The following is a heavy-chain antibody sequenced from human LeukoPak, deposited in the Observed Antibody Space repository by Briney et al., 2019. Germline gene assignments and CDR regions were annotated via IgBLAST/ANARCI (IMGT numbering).Heavy chain of an antibody. CDR2: ISYDGSYQ. Sequence: GGSLRLSCAASGFTFSNYGMHWVRQAPGKGREWVTDISYDGSYQYYADSVKGRFTISRDNSKNTLYLQMNSLRAEDTAVYYCAKLCVDSSGYYYVQDAFDIWGQGTMVTVSS. V-gene: IGHV3-30*18. J-gene: IGHJ3*02. CDR3: AKLCVDSSGYYYVQDAFDI. CDR1: GFTFSNYG. D-gene: IGHD3-22*01.